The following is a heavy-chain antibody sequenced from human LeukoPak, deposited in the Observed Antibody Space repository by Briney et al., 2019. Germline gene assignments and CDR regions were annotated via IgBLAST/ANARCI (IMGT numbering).Heavy chain of an antibody. D-gene: IGHD5-18*01. J-gene: IGHJ6*02. CDR1: GFTFSSYA. CDR2: ISYDGSNK. CDR3: ARGYSYGPYYYYGMDV. V-gene: IGHV3-30-3*01. Sequence: PGGSLRLSCAASGFTFSSYAMHWVRQAPGKGLEWVAVISYDGSNKYYADPVKGRFTISRDNSKNTLYLQMNSLRAEDTAVYYCARGYSYGPYYYYGMDVWGQGTTVTVSS.